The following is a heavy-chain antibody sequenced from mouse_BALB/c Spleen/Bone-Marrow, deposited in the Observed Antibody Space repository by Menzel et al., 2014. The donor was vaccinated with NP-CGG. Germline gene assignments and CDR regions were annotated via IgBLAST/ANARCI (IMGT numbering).Heavy chain of an antibody. Sequence: DVKLQESGAELVKPGASVKLSCTASGFNIKDTYMHWVKQRPVQGLEWIGRIDPANGNTKYDPKFQGKATITADTSSNTAYLQLSSLTSEDTAVYYCARWEYYAMDYWGQGTSVTVSS. CDR1: GFNIKDTY. D-gene: IGHD4-1*01. CDR3: ARWEYYAMDY. J-gene: IGHJ4*01. CDR2: IDPANGNT. V-gene: IGHV14-3*02.